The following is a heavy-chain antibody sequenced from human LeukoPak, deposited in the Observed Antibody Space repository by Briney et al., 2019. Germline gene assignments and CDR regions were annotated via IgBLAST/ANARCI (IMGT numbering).Heavy chain of an antibody. V-gene: IGHV4-4*09. CDR2: IYTSGST. CDR1: GGSISSYY. Sequence: PSETLSLTCTVSGGSISSYYWSWIRQPPGKGLEWIGYIYTSGSTNYNPSLKSRVTISVDTSKNQFSLKLSSVTAADTAVYYCARVHITMVRGAAYPPWFDPWGQGTLVTVSS. D-gene: IGHD3-10*01. CDR3: ARVHITMVRGAAYPPWFDP. J-gene: IGHJ5*02.